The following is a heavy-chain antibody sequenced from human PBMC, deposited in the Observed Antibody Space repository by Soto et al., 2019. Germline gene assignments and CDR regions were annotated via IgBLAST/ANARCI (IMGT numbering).Heavy chain of an antibody. J-gene: IGHJ3*02. Sequence: GGSLRLSCVASGFNFSSYSMNWVRQAPGKGLEWVSYIGNSGNLIYYADSVKGRFTISRDNAKNSLYLQMNSLRAEDTSVYYCARDHWYAFDIWGQGTMVTVSS. V-gene: IGHV3-48*01. D-gene: IGHD6-13*01. CDR1: GFNFSSYS. CDR3: ARDHWYAFDI. CDR2: IGNSGNLI.